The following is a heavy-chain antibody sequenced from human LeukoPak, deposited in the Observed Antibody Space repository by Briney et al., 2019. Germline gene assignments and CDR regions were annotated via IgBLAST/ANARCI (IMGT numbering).Heavy chain of an antibody. CDR1: GFTFSSYG. J-gene: IGHJ4*02. V-gene: IGHV3-30*18. CDR3: AKDLNYDFWSGLGN. Sequence: PGGSLRLSCAVSGFTFSSYGMHWVRQAPGKRLEWMAVISYDGTNKYYADSVKGRFTISRDNSKNTLYLQMNSLRAEDTAVYYCAKDLNYDFWSGLGNWGQGTLVTVSS. CDR2: ISYDGTNK. D-gene: IGHD3-3*01.